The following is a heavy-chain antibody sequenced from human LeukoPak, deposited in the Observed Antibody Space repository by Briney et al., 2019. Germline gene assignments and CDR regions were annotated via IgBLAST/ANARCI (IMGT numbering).Heavy chain of an antibody. CDR2: IKQDGSEK. Sequence: GGSLRLSCAASGFTFSSYWMSWVRQAPGKGLEWVANIKQDGSEKYYVDSVKGRFTISRDNAKNSLYLQMNSLRAEDTAVYYCARGWAKSDEHFDYWGQGTLVTVSS. V-gene: IGHV3-7*01. CDR1: GFTFSSYW. J-gene: IGHJ4*02. CDR3: ARGWAKSDEHFDY. D-gene: IGHD1-26*01.